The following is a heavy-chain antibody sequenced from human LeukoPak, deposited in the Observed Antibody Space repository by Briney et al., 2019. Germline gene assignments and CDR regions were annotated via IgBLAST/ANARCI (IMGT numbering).Heavy chain of an antibody. Sequence: SETLSLTCTVSGGSISSYFWSWIRQPPGKDLEWIGYIYSSGSTSYNPSLKSRVTISVDTSKNQFSLKLTSVTAADTAVYYCARGGSGVFDFWGQGTLVTVSS. J-gene: IGHJ4*02. D-gene: IGHD1-26*01. CDR2: IYSSGST. CDR3: ARGGSGVFDF. V-gene: IGHV4-4*09. CDR1: GGSISSYF.